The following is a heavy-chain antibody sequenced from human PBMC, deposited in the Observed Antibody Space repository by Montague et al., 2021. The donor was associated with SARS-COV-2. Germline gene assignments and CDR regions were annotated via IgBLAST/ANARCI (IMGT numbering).Heavy chain of an antibody. CDR2: IYYSGST. V-gene: IGHV4-31*03. Sequence: TLSLTCTVSGGSISSGGYYWSWIRQHPGKGLEWIGYIYYSGSTYYNPSLKSRLTISVDTSKNRFSLKLGSVTAADTAMYYCARARVVVPTTRSWFDPWGQGTLVTVSS. D-gene: IGHD2-2*01. CDR1: GGSISSGGYY. J-gene: IGHJ5*02. CDR3: ARARVVVPTTRSWFDP.